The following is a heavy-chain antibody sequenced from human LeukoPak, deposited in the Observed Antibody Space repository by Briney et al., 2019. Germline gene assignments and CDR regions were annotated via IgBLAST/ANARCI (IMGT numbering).Heavy chain of an antibody. CDR1: GGSFSGYY. CDR2: INHSGST. CDR3: ARGAAADY. J-gene: IGHJ4*02. D-gene: IGHD6-13*01. Sequence: PSETLSLTCAVYGGSFSGYYWSWIRKPPGKGLEWIGEINHSGSTNYNPSLKSRVTISVDTSKTQFSLKLSSVTAADTAVYYCARGAAADYWGQGTLVTVSS. V-gene: IGHV4-34*01.